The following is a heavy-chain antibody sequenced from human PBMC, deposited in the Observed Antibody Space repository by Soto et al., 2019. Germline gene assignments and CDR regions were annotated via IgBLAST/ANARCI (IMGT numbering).Heavy chain of an antibody. D-gene: IGHD2-15*01. CDR2: IYYTGNT. CDR3: ARTSTVVSVDF. V-gene: IGHV4-31*03. Sequence: QVQLQESGPGLVKASQTLSLTCTVSGGSISSGTYYWSWIRQHPGKGLEWIGYIYYTGNTYYNPSLKSRLNISLDTPRNQYSLKLSSVTAADMAVYYCARTSTVVSVDFWGQGTLVTVSS. CDR1: GGSISSGTYY. J-gene: IGHJ4*02.